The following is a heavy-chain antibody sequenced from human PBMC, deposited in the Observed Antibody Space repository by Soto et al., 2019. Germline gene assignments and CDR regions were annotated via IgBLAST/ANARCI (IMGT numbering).Heavy chain of an antibody. CDR2: IYYSGST. D-gene: IGHD3-3*01. J-gene: IGHJ5*02. V-gene: IGHV4-59*01. CDR3: ARVEYIAYYVAPFDP. Sequence: SETLSLTCTVSGGSISSYYWSWIRQPPGKGLEWIGYIYYSGSTNYNPSLKSRVTISVDTSKNQFSLKLSSVTAADTAVYYCARVEYIAYYVAPFDPWGQGTLVTVS. CDR1: GGSISSYY.